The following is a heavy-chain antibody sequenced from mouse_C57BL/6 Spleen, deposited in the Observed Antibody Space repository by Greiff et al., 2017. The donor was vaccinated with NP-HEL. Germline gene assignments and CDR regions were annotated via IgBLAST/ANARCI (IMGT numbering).Heavy chain of an antibody. D-gene: IGHD1-1*01. J-gene: IGHJ4*01. V-gene: IGHV1-82*01. CDR3: ARGVYYGSRGDAMDY. CDR2: IYPGDGDT. Sequence: VQLQQSGPELVKPGASVKISCKASGYAFRSSWMNWVKQRPGTGLEWIGRIYPGDGDTTYNGKFKGKATLTADKSSSTAYMQLSSLTSEDSAVYFGARGVYYGSRGDAMDYWGQGTSVTVSS. CDR1: GYAFRSSW.